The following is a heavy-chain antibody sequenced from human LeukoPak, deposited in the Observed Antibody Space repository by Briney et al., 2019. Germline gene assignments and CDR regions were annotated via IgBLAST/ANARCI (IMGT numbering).Heavy chain of an antibody. CDR1: GYTFTNYG. CDR2: ISAYNANT. CDR3: ARDDYVWGSPYYFDY. D-gene: IGHD3-16*01. Sequence: GASVKVSCKASGYTFTNYGISWVRQAPGQGLEWMGWISAYNANTNYAQKLQGRATMTTDTSTSTAYMELRSLRSDDTAVYYCARDDYVWGSPYYFDYWGQGTLVTVSS. V-gene: IGHV1-18*01. J-gene: IGHJ4*02.